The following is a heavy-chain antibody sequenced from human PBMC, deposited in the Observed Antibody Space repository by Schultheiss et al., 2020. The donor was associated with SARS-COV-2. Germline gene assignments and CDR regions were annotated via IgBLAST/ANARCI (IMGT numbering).Heavy chain of an antibody. D-gene: IGHD2-8*01. J-gene: IGHJ6*02. V-gene: IGHV3-20*04. CDR1: GFTFDDYG. CDR3: AKTSSIVLTSYYYGMDV. Sequence: GESLKISCAASGFTFDDYGMSWVRQAPGKGLEWVSGINWNGGSTGYADSVKGRFTISRDNAKNSLYLQMNSLRAEDTAVYYCAKTSSIVLTSYYYGMDVWGQGTTVTVSS. CDR2: INWNGGST.